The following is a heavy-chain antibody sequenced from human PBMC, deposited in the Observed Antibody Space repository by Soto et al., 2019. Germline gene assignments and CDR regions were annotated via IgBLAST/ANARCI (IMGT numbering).Heavy chain of an antibody. Sequence: QLQLQESGPGLVKPSETLSLTCTVSGGSISSSSYYWGWIRQPPGKGLEWIGSIYYSGSTYYNPSLKSRVTISVDTSKNQFSLKLSSVTAADTAVYYCARQDRGSCLDYWGQGTLVTVSS. V-gene: IGHV4-39*01. CDR2: IYYSGST. CDR3: ARQDRGSCLDY. D-gene: IGHD1-26*01. CDR1: GGSISSSSYY. J-gene: IGHJ4*02.